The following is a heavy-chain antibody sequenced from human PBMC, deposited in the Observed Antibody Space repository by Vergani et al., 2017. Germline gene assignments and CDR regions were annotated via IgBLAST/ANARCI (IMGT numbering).Heavy chain of an antibody. CDR3: ARVQELYDFWSGYRVRYYYYMDV. D-gene: IGHD3-3*01. V-gene: IGHV4-34*01. CDR2: INHSGST. CDR1: GGSFSGYY. J-gene: IGHJ6*03. Sequence: QVQLQQWGAGLLKPSETLSLTCAVYGGSFSGYYWSWIRQPPGKGLEWIVEINHSGSTNYNPSLKSRVTISVDTSKNQFSLKLSSVTAADTAVYYCARVQELYDFWSGYRVRYYYYMDVWGKGTTVTVSS.